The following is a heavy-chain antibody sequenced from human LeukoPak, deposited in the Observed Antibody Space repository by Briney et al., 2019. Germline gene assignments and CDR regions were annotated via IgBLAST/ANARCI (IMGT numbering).Heavy chain of an antibody. CDR1: GFTFSSYG. J-gene: IGHJ3*02. CDR2: ISYDGSNK. V-gene: IGHV3-30*18. CDR3: AKKGDMNGGAFDI. Sequence: GGSLRLSCAASGFTFSSYGTHWVRQAPGKGLEWVAVISYDGSNKYYADSVKGRFTISRDNSKNTLYLQMNSLRAEDTAVYYCAKKGDMNGGAFDIWGQGTMVTVSS. D-gene: IGHD2-15*01.